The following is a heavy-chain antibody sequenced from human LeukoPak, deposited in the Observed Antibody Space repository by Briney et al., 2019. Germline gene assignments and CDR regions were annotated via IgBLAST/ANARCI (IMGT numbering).Heavy chain of an antibody. CDR2: IYWNVGST. D-gene: IGHD4-17*01. CDR1: GFTFDDYG. Sequence: VGSLRLSCAASGFTFDDYGMSWVRQAPGKGLEWVSGIYWNVGSTGYADSVKGRFTISRDNAKNSLYLQMNSLRAEDTALYYCARDRLDYGDSPEYFQHWGQGTLVTVSS. J-gene: IGHJ1*01. CDR3: ARDRLDYGDSPEYFQH. V-gene: IGHV3-20*04.